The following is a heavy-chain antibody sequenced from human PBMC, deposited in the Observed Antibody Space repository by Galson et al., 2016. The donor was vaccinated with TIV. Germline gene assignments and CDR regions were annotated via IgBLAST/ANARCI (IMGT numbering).Heavy chain of an antibody. J-gene: IGHJ4*02. Sequence: QSGAEVTKPGESLKISCKGSGYSFTNYWVGWVRQMPGKGLEWMGIIYPGDSGTRYSPSFQGQVTISADKSINTAYLQWSSLKASDTAIYYCERHDWTVATSSPFDVWGQGTLVTVSS. V-gene: IGHV5-51*01. D-gene: IGHD5-12*01. CDR2: IYPGDSGT. CDR1: GYSFTNYW. CDR3: ERHDWTVATSSPFDV.